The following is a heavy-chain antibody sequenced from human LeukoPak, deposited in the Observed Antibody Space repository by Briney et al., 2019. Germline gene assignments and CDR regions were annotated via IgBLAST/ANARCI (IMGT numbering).Heavy chain of an antibody. D-gene: IGHD3-3*01. CDR3: ARDYGFWTTYYYYGMDV. J-gene: IGHJ6*02. Sequence: GGSLRLSCAASGFTFSSYAMHWVRQAPGKGLEYVSAISSNGGSTYYANSVKGRFTISRDNSNNTLYLQMGSLRAEDMAVYYCARDYGFWTTYYYYGMDVWGQGTTVTVSS. CDR2: ISSNGGST. CDR1: GFTFSSYA. V-gene: IGHV3-64*01.